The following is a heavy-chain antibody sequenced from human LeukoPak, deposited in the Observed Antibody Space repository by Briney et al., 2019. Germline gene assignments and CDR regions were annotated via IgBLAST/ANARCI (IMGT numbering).Heavy chain of an antibody. CDR2: MNPNSANT. Sequence: ASVKVSGKASGYTFTSYDINWVRQATGQGLEWMGWMNPNSANTDYAQKFQGRVTMTRNTSISTAYMELSSLRSEDTAVYYCARGRRGYSSLGYWGQGTLVTVSS. V-gene: IGHV1-8*02. J-gene: IGHJ4*02. CDR1: GYTFTSYD. D-gene: IGHD6-13*01. CDR3: ARGRRGYSSLGY.